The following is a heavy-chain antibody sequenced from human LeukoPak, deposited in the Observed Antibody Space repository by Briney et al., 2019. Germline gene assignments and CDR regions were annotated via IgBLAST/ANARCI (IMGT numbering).Heavy chain of an antibody. CDR1: GHTFTVYH. V-gene: IGHV1-2*02. D-gene: IGHD1-1*01. Sequence: GASVKLSCKVSGHTFTVYHMHWVRQAPGQGLEWMGWINPNSGGTNYAQKFQGRVTMTRDTSISTAFMELSRLRSDDTAVYYCARVWQLMAEFQHWGQGTLVTVSS. CDR2: INPNSGGT. CDR3: ARVWQLMAEFQH. J-gene: IGHJ1*01.